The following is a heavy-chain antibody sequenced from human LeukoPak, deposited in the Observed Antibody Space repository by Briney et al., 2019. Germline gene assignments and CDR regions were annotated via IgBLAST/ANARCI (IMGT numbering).Heavy chain of an antibody. CDR1: GFTFSSYT. J-gene: IGHJ4*01. D-gene: IGHD2-21*02. V-gene: IGHV3-21*01. Sequence: GGSLRLSCAASGFTFSSYTMNWVRQAPGKGLEWVSSIPGSSGYISYADSVKGRFTISRDNAKKSLYLQMTSLTAEDTAVYYCARDRGAYWGGDCYLGFDYWGRGTLVTVSS. CDR2: IPGSSGYI. CDR3: ARDRGAYWGGDCYLGFDY.